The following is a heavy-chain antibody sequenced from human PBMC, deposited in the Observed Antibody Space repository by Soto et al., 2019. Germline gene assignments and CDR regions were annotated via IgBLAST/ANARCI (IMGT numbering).Heavy chain of an antibody. CDR2: ISAYNGNT. CDR3: ARGRGIAVAGDFDY. V-gene: IGHV1-18*04. Sequence: ASVKVSCKASGYISTSYGISWVRQAPGQGLEWMGWISAYNGNTNYAQKLQGRVTMTTDTSTSTAYMELRSLRSDDTAVYYCARGRGIAVAGDFDYWGQGTLVTVSS. J-gene: IGHJ4*02. CDR1: GYISTSYG. D-gene: IGHD6-19*01.